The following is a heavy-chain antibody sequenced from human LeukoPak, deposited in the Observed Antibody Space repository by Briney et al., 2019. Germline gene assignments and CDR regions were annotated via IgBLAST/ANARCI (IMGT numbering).Heavy chain of an antibody. CDR2: MNPKSGNT. D-gene: IGHD2-15*01. J-gene: IGHJ5*02. Sequence: GASVKVSCKASGYTFTNYDINWGRQATGQGPEWMGWMNPKSGNTGYAQKFQGRVTMTRNTSISTAYMELSSLRSDDTAVYYCARDQDIVVVVAALRQREMGGFDPWGQGTLVTVSS. V-gene: IGHV1-8*01. CDR3: ARDQDIVVVVAALRQREMGGFDP. CDR1: GYTFTNYD.